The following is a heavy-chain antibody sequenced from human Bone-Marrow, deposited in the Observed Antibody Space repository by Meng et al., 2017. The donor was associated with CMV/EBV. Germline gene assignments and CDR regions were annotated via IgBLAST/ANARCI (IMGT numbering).Heavy chain of an antibody. CDR1: GFTIGAHW. Sequence: GESLKISCAVSGFTIGAHWMDWVRQAPGKGLEWVGRYKKKGDTYITEYAVPVKGRVTISTDDSKNSLDLQMSSLKTEDTAVYFCAAYIPGYPYWGQGTQVTVSS. V-gene: IGHV3-72*01. CDR2: YKKKGDTYIT. D-gene: IGHD5-18*01. CDR3: AAYIPGYPY. J-gene: IGHJ4*02.